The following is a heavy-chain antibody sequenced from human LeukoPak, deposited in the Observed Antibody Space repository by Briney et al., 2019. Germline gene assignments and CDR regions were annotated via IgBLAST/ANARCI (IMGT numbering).Heavy chain of an antibody. Sequence: ASVKVSCKASGYTFTSYGINWVRQAPGHGLEWMGWISGYNGNTNYVQKLQGRVTMTTDTSTSTAYMELRSLRADDTAVYYCAGLLSGSGSYSFDYWGQGTLVTVSS. D-gene: IGHD3-10*01. J-gene: IGHJ4*02. V-gene: IGHV1-18*01. CDR2: ISGYNGNT. CDR1: GYTFTSYG. CDR3: AGLLSGSGSYSFDY.